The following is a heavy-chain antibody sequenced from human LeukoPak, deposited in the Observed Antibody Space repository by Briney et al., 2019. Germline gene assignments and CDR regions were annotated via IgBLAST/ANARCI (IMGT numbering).Heavy chain of an antibody. D-gene: IGHD3-9*01. CDR3: ARGSGLRYFDWLFDY. CDR2: ISAYNGNT. Sequence: GASVKVSCKASGYTFTSYGISWVRQAPGQELEWMGWISAYNGNTNYAQKLQGRVTMTTDTSTSTAYMELRSLRSDDTAVYYCARGSGLRYFDWLFDYWGQGTLVTVSS. CDR1: GYTFTSYG. V-gene: IGHV1-18*01. J-gene: IGHJ4*02.